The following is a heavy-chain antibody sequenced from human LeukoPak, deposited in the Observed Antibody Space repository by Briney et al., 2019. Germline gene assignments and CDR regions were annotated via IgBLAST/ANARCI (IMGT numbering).Heavy chain of an antibody. Sequence: PGGSLRLSCSASGFTFSRYAMHWVRQAPGKGLEYVSAISSNGGSTYYADSVKGRFTISRDNSKNTLYLQMSSLRAEETAVYYYVKDGSGSYYTYYFDYWGQGTLVTVSS. CDR2: ISSNGGST. J-gene: IGHJ4*02. D-gene: IGHD3-10*01. CDR3: VKDGSGSYYTYYFDY. CDR1: GFTFSRYA. V-gene: IGHV3-64D*06.